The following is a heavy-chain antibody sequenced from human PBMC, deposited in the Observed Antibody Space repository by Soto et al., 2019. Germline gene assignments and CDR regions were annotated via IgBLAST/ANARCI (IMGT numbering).Heavy chain of an antibody. J-gene: IGHJ6*02. CDR3: ARGGYYDSSGSRNYFYYGMNV. CDR2: VSPYDGYT. Sequence: QVQLVQSGAEVKKPGASVKVSCKASGYTFSSYGINWVRQAPGQGLEWLGWVSPYDGYTNYAQILQGRVSMTTDTSPKTATMEVRSLRSDDTAVYCCARGGYYDSSGSRNYFYYGMNVWGQGTTVTVSS. D-gene: IGHD3-22*01. V-gene: IGHV1-18*01. CDR1: GYTFSSYG.